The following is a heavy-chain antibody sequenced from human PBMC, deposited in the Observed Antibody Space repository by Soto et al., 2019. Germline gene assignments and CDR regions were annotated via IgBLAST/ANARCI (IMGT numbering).Heavy chain of an antibody. V-gene: IGHV1-2*02. J-gene: IGHJ4*02. Sequence: AASVKVSCKASGYTFTGYYMHWVRQAPGQGLEWMGWINPNSGGTNYAQKFQGRVTMTRDTSISTAYMELSRLRSDDTAVYYCARKSSGWYSHFDYCGQGPLVTVSS. D-gene: IGHD6-19*01. CDR3: ARKSSGWYSHFDY. CDR1: GYTFTGYY. CDR2: INPNSGGT.